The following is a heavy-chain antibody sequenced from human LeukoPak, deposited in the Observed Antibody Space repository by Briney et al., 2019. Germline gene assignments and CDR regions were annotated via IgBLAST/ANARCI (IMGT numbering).Heavy chain of an antibody. Sequence: PGGSLRLSCAASGFTFSSYAMSWVRQAPGKGLEWVSAISGSGGSTYYADSVKGRFTISRDNSKNTLYLQMNSLRAEDTAVHYCAKGDYYDSSGYDYWGQGTLVTVSS. CDR2: ISGSGGST. D-gene: IGHD3-22*01. J-gene: IGHJ4*02. V-gene: IGHV3-23*01. CDR1: GFTFSSYA. CDR3: AKGDYYDSSGYDY.